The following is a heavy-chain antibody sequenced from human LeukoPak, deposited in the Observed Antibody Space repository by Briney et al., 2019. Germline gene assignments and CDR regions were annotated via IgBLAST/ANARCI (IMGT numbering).Heavy chain of an antibody. D-gene: IGHD2-2*01. V-gene: IGHV3-30*07. J-gene: IGHJ5*02. Sequence: HPGGSLRLSCAASGFTFSDFAMHWVRQAPGKGLEWVALISYDENNEFYADSVKGRFTVSRDNSKDTLYLQLNSLRAEDTAVYYCARDRGADDIVVVPAAFSSWGQGTLVTVSS. CDR2: ISYDENNE. CDR1: GFTFSDFA. CDR3: ARDRGADDIVVVPAAFSS.